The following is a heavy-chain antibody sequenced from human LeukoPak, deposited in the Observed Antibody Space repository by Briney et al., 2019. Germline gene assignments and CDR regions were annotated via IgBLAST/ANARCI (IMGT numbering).Heavy chain of an antibody. J-gene: IGHJ4*02. CDR1: GFTSSSYA. CDR3: ARGVARSFDY. Sequence: PGRSLRLSCVASGFTSSSYAMHWVRQAPGKGLEWVAAISYDRSHKYYADSVKGRFTISRDNSKHTLFLQMSDLRVEDTAVFYCARGVARSFDYWGQGTLVTVSS. V-gene: IGHV3-30*04. CDR2: ISYDRSHK. D-gene: IGHD3-10*01.